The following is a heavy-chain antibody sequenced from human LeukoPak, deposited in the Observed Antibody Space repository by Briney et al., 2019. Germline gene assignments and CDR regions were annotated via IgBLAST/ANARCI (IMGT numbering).Heavy chain of an antibody. J-gene: IGHJ6*02. CDR2: IYSGGST. Sequence: SGGSLRLSCAASGFTVSSNYMSWVRQAPGKGLEWVSVIYSGGSTYYADSVKGRFTISRDNSKNTLYLQMNSLRAEDTAVYYCARDGATPYYYGMDVWGQGTTVTVSS. D-gene: IGHD5-12*01. CDR3: ARDGATPYYYGMDV. V-gene: IGHV3-53*01. CDR1: GFTVSSNY.